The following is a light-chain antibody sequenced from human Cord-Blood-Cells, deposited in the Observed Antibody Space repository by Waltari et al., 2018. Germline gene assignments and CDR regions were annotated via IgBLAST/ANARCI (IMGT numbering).Light chain of an antibody. CDR2: DVS. J-gene: IGLJ1*01. CDR3: SSYTSSSTYV. Sequence: QSALTQPASVSGSPGQSITISCPGTSSDVGGYNYVSWYQQPPGKTPKLMIYDVSKRPSGVSNRFSGSKSGNTASLTISGLRAEDEADYYCSSYTSSSTYVFGTGTKVTVL. CDR1: SSDVGGYNY. V-gene: IGLV2-14*01.